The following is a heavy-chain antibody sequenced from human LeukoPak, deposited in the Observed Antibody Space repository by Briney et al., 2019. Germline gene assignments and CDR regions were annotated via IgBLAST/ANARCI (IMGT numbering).Heavy chain of an antibody. CDR3: ARTKRTHCSGGTCDDAFDI. CDR2: IYYSGST. CDR1: GGSITSYY. Sequence: SETLSLTCAVSGGSITSYYWSWIRQPPGKGLEWIGYIYYSGSTNYNPSLKSRVTISVDTSMNQFSPTLSSVTAADTAVYYCARTKRTHCSGGTCDDAFDIWGQGTMVTVSS. J-gene: IGHJ3*02. D-gene: IGHD2-15*01. V-gene: IGHV4-59*01.